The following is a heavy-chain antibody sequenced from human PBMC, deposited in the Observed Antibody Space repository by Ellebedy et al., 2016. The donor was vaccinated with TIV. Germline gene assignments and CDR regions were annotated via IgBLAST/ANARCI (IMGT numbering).Heavy chain of an antibody. J-gene: IGHJ6*04. V-gene: IGHV4-30-4*01. CDR3: ARDLRIAAAGMDV. CDR1: GGSISSGDYY. Sequence: LRLSXTVSGGSISSGDYYWSWIRQPPGKGLEWIGYIYYSGSTYYNPSLKSRVTMSVDTSKNQFSLKLSSVTAADTAVYYCARDLRIAAAGMDVWGKGTTVTVSS. CDR2: IYYSGST. D-gene: IGHD6-13*01.